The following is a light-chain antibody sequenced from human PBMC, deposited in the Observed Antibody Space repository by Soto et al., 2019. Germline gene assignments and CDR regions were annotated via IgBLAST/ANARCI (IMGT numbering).Light chain of an antibody. CDR1: SSDVGFYNY. CDR2: EVD. V-gene: IGLV2-14*01. J-gene: IGLJ1*01. Sequence: QSVLTQPASVSGSPGQSITISCTGTSSDVGFYNYVSWYQQQHPGTAPKLMIYEVDNRPSGVSIRFSGSKSGNTASLTISGLQAEDEADYYCSLYTSSSTYVFGTGTKSPS. CDR3: SLYTSSSTYV.